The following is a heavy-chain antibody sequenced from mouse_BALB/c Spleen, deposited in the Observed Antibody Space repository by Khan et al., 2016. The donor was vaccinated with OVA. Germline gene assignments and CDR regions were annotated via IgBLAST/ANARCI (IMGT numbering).Heavy chain of an antibody. CDR2: INPRSGHT. Sequence: VQLQQSGAELAKPGASVKMSCKASGYTFSNYWMHWVKQRPGQGLEWIGYINPRSGHTYYNQTFNEKTPLTPDKSSSTAYMQLSSLTSEDAAVYYCARDRIDYWGQGTTLTVSS. J-gene: IGHJ2*01. V-gene: IGHV1-7*01. CDR1: GYTFSNYW. CDR3: ARDRIDY.